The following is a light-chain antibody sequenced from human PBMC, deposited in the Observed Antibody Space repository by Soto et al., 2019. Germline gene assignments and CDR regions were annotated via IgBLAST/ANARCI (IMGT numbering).Light chain of an antibody. V-gene: IGKV3-20*01. J-gene: IGKJ4*01. Sequence: EIVLTQSPGTLSLSPGERATLSCRASQSVSSSYLTWYQQKPGQAPRLLIYGASSRATGIPDRFSGSGSGTDFTLTICRLEPEDFAVYYCQQYGGSPTFGGGTKVEIK. CDR1: QSVSSSY. CDR3: QQYGGSPT. CDR2: GAS.